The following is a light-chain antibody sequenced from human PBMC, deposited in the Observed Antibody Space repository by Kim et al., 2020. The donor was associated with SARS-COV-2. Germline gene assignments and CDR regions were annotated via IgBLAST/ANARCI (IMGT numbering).Light chain of an antibody. CDR1: QSISSN. Sequence: EIVMTQSPATLSLSPGERATLSCRASQSISSNLAWYQQKPGQAPRLLIYGASTRATGLPARFSGSGSGTEFTLTISSLQSEDFAIYFCQQYNNWPPLTFGGGTKVDIK. CDR3: QQYNNWPPLT. V-gene: IGKV3-15*01. CDR2: GAS. J-gene: IGKJ4*01.